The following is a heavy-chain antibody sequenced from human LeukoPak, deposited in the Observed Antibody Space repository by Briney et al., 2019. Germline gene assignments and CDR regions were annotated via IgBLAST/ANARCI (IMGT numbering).Heavy chain of an antibody. D-gene: IGHD3-10*01. CDR1: GFTFSSSA. CDR3: AKSGSSRFDP. Sequence: GGSLRLSCTASGFTFSSSAMSWVSQAPGKGLEWVSDISGSSDNTHYADSVKGRFTISRDKSKNTLYLQMNTLRADDTAVYYCAKSGSSRFDPWGQGTLVTVSS. J-gene: IGHJ5*02. CDR2: ISGSSDNT. V-gene: IGHV3-23*01.